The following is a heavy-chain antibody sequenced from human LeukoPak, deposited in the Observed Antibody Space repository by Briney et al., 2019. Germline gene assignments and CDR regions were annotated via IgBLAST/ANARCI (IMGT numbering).Heavy chain of an antibody. CDR1: GFTFSTYA. CDR3: AKSGSAGLPVAGGLGYYGMDV. V-gene: IGHV3-30*18. CDR2: MSNDGSGQ. Sequence: GGSLRLSCAASGFTFSTYAMHWVRQAPGKGLEWVAVMSNDGSGQYYADSVKGRFTISRDNSKNTLSLQMDSLRVEDAAVYYCAKSGSAGLPVAGGLGYYGMDVWGQGSTVTVSS. D-gene: IGHD3-10*01. J-gene: IGHJ6*02.